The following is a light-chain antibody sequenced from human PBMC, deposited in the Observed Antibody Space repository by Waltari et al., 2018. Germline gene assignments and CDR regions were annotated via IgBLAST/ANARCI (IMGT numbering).Light chain of an antibody. CDR2: YAS. Sequence: DIQMTQSPSSLSASVGDRVTITCRASQGINNDLSWYQQKPGKAPKPLLYYASSLETGVPSRFSGSRSGTDYTLTISSLQPEDIATYYCQQYNNSPYSFGQGTKVEIK. J-gene: IGKJ2*03. CDR1: QGINND. V-gene: IGKV1-33*01. CDR3: QQYNNSPYS.